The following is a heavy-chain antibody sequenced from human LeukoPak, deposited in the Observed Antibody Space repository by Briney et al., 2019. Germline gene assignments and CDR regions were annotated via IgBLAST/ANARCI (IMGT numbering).Heavy chain of an antibody. Sequence: GGSLRLSCAASGFTFSGFWMHWVRQAPGKGLVWVSCISFDGSDATYADSVKGRFTISRDNSNNTLDLQMNSLRAEDTAVYYCAKDSSSGSSYYFHGMDVWGQGTTVIVSS. CDR2: ISFDGSDA. CDR3: AKDSSSGSSYYFHGMDV. J-gene: IGHJ6*02. CDR1: GFTFSGFW. V-gene: IGHV3-74*01. D-gene: IGHD3-10*01.